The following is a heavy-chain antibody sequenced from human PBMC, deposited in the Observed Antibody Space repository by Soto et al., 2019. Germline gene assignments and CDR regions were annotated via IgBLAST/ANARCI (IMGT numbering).Heavy chain of an antibody. J-gene: IGHJ4*02. Sequence: SVKVSCKASGGTFSTYAIDWVRQAPGQGLEWMGGIIPLFGTAKYAQNFQGRITITADESTNTAYMELRSLRSQDTAVYYCAEEFHLDSGVFNNFFWGQETRSTFSS. CDR3: AEEFHLDSGVFNNFF. CDR1: GGTFSTYA. V-gene: IGHV1-69*13. D-gene: IGHD2-15*01. CDR2: IIPLFGTA.